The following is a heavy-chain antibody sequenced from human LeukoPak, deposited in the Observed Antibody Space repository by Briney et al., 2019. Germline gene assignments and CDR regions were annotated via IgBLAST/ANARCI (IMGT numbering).Heavy chain of an antibody. V-gene: IGHV3-15*01. Sequence: GGSLTLSCATSGFTFSSFAMHWVRQPPRKGLDWVGRSKTKNDGGTPDYAAPEKRSFTISRDYSINTFQLQMNSLNTDDTAVYYCTTYRVGEQWMIPIYWGQGTLVTVSS. CDR3: TTYRVGEQWMIPIY. J-gene: IGHJ4*02. CDR2: SKTKNDGGTP. CDR1: GFTFSSFA. D-gene: IGHD6-19*01.